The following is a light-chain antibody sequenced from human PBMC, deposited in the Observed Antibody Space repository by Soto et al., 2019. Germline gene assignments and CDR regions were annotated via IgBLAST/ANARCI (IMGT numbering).Light chain of an antibody. V-gene: IGKV3-11*01. CDR2: DTS. J-gene: IGKJ1*01. Sequence: EIVLTQSPATLSLSPGERATLSCRASQSVSSYLAWYQQKPGQAPRLLMYDTSNRATGIPARFSGSGPGTAFTLPIRSLEPEVLAVYYCLQRINFLWTFGQGTKVEIK. CDR3: LQRINFLWT. CDR1: QSVSSY.